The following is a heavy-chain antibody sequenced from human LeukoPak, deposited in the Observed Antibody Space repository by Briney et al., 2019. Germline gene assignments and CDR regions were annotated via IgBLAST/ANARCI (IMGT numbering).Heavy chain of an antibody. CDR2: IIPILGIA. Sequence: ASVKVSCKASGGTFSSYAISWVRQAPGQGLEWMGRIIPILGIANYAQKFQGRVTMTRDTSTSTVYMELSSLRSEDTAVYYCATAKAPSYYDFWSGPYYFDYWGQGTLVTVSS. CDR1: GGTFSSYA. J-gene: IGHJ4*02. V-gene: IGHV1-69*04. CDR3: ATAKAPSYYDFWSGPYYFDY. D-gene: IGHD3-3*01.